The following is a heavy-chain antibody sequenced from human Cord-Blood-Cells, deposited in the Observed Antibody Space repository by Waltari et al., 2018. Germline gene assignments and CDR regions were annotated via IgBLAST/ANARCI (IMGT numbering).Heavy chain of an antibody. D-gene: IGHD1-1*01. J-gene: IGHJ3*02. Sequence: QVQLQQWGAGLLKPSETLSLTCAVYGGSFSGYYWSWIRQPPGKGLEWIGEINHSGSTNYNPSLKSRVTISVDTSKNQFSLKLSSVTAADTAVYYCARPDRTGDAFDIWGQGTMVTFSS. CDR2: INHSGST. V-gene: IGHV4-34*01. CDR3: ARPDRTGDAFDI. CDR1: GGSFSGYY.